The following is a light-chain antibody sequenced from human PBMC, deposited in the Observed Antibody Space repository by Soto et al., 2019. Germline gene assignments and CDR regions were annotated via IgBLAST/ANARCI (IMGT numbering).Light chain of an antibody. CDR1: QTISSW. Sequence: DIQMTQSPSTLSGSVGDRVTITCRASQTISSWLAWYQQKPGKAPKLLIYKASTLKSGVPSRFSGSGSGTEFPLTISSLQPDDFATYYCQRYNSYSEAFGQWTKVELK. J-gene: IGKJ1*01. CDR3: QRYNSYSEA. V-gene: IGKV1-5*03. CDR2: KAS.